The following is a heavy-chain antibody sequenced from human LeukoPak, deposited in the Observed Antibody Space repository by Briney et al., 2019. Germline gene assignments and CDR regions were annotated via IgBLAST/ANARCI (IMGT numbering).Heavy chain of an antibody. D-gene: IGHD3-22*01. V-gene: IGHV4-34*01. CDR2: INHSGST. J-gene: IGHJ5*02. CDR3: ARGLYDSSGYRWFDP. Sequence: PSETLSLTCAVYGGSFSGYYWSWIRQPPGKGLEWIGEINHSGSTNYNPSLKSRVTISVDTSKNQFSLKLSSVTAADTAVYYCARGLYDSSGYRWFDPWGQGTLVTVSS. CDR1: GGSFSGYY.